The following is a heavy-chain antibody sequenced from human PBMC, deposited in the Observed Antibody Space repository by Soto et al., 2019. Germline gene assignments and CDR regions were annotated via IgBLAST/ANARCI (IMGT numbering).Heavy chain of an antibody. J-gene: IGHJ5*02. CDR3: ARVTQDYGDYSGSWFDP. Sequence: PSETLSLTCTVSGGPISSCGYYWSWIRQHPGKGLEWIGYIYYSGSTYYNPSLKSRVTISVVTSKNQFSLKLSSVTAADTAVYYCARVTQDYGDYSGSWFDPWGQGTLVTVSS. CDR1: GGPISSCGYY. D-gene: IGHD4-17*01. V-gene: IGHV4-31*03. CDR2: IYYSGST.